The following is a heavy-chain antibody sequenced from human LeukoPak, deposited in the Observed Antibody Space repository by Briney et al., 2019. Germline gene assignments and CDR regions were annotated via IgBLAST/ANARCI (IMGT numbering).Heavy chain of an antibody. CDR2: INPNSGGT. CDR3: ARDYYDSSGYYSVWFDP. V-gene: IGHV1-2*02. Sequence: ASVKVSCKASGYTFTGYYMHWVRQAPGRGLEWMGWINPNSGGTNYAQKFQGRVTMTRDTPISTAYMELSRLRSDDTAVYYCARDYYDSSGYYSVWFDPWGQGTLVTVSS. J-gene: IGHJ5*02. D-gene: IGHD3-22*01. CDR1: GYTFTGYY.